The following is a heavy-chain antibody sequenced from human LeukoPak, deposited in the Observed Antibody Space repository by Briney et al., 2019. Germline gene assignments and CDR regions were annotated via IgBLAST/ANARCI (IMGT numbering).Heavy chain of an antibody. D-gene: IGHD3-22*01. CDR2: ISSSSSYI. Sequence: PGGSLRLSCAASGFTFSSYSMNWVRQAPGKGLEWVSSISSSSSYIYYADSVKGRFTISRDNAKNSLYLQMNSLRAEDTAVYYCARDHLSYDGSAYYYYWGQGTLVTVSS. V-gene: IGHV3-21*01. CDR1: GFTFSSYS. CDR3: ARDHLSYDGSAYYYY. J-gene: IGHJ4*02.